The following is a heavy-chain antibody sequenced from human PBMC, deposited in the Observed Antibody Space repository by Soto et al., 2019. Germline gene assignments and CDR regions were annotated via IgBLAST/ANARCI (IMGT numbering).Heavy chain of an antibody. J-gene: IGHJ4*02. V-gene: IGHV1-8*01. CDR3: AKVSRKGSAIDFDY. CDR2: VNPNNGDT. CDR1: GYTFSNYD. Sequence: QVQLVQSGAELKKPGASVKVSCKASGYTFSNYDMNWVRQATGQGPEWIGWVNPNNGDTGYAQKLQGRVTLTTDSSTTTAYMELTSLRSEDPAIYYCAKVSRKGSAIDFDYWGQGTLITVSS. D-gene: IGHD3-10*01.